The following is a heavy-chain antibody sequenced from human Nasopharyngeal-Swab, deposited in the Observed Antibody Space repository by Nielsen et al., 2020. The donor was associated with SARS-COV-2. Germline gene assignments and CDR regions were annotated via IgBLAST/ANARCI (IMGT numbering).Heavy chain of an antibody. Sequence: WIRQPPGKGLEWVANIKQDGSEKYYVDSVKGRFTISRGNAKNSLYLQMNSLRAEDTAVYYCARNDFWSGYYKVPMDVWGKGTTVTVSS. V-gene: IGHV3-7*03. J-gene: IGHJ6*03. CDR2: IKQDGSEK. CDR3: ARNDFWSGYYKVPMDV. D-gene: IGHD3-3*01.